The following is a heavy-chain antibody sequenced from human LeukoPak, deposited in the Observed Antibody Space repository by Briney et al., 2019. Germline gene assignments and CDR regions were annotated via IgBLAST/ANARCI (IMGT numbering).Heavy chain of an antibody. V-gene: IGHV3-30*18. CDR2: ISYDGSNN. J-gene: IGHJ4*02. CDR1: GFTFSSHG. Sequence: GGSLRLSCAASGFTFSSHGMHWVRQAPGKGLEWVAVISYDGSNNYYADPVKGRFTISRDNSKNTLYLQMNSLRADDTAVYYCAKSMGQWLPPDYWGQGTLVTVSS. CDR3: AKSMGQWLPPDY. D-gene: IGHD6-19*01.